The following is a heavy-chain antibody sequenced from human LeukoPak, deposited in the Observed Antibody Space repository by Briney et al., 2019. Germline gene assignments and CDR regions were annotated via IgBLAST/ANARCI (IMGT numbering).Heavy chain of an antibody. CDR2: ISWNSGSI. V-gene: IGHV3-9*01. CDR1: GFTFDDYA. CDR3: AIRRGYFDY. J-gene: IGHJ4*02. Sequence: GGSLRLSCAASGFTFDDYAMHWVRQAPGKGLEWVSGISWNSGSIGYADSVKGRFTISRDNAKNSLYLQMHSLRAEDTALYYCAIRRGYFDYWGQGTLVTVSS. D-gene: IGHD3-10*01.